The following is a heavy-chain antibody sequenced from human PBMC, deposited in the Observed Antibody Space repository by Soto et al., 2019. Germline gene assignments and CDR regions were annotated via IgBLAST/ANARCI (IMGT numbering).Heavy chain of an antibody. CDR1: GFTFSSYA. D-gene: IGHD4-17*01. CDR2: ISGSGGST. V-gene: IGHV3-23*01. CDR3: AKDQPPGYGDSITYDFDY. Sequence: GGSLRLSCAASGFTFSSYAMSWVRQAPGKGLEWVSAISGSGGSTYYADSVKGRFTISRDNSKNTLYLQMNSLRAEDTAVYYCAKDQPPGYGDSITYDFDYWGQGTLVTVSS. J-gene: IGHJ4*02.